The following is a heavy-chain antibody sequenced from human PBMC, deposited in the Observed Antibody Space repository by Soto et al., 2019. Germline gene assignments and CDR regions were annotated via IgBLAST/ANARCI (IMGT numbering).Heavy chain of an antibody. CDR3: AKSPGFGGVGYHYYYMDV. J-gene: IGHJ6*03. Sequence: EVQLLESGGGLVQPGGSLRLSCAASGFTFSSYAMSWVRQAPGKGLEWVSAISGSGGSTYYADSVKGRFTISRDNSKNRLYLQMTSLRAEDTAVYYCAKSPGFGGVGYHYYYMDVRGKETTGTVSS. CDR1: GFTFSSYA. D-gene: IGHD3-3*01. CDR2: ISGSGGST. V-gene: IGHV3-23*01.